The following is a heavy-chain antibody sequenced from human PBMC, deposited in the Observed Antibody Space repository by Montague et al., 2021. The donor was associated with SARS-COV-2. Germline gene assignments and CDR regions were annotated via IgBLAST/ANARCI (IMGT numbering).Heavy chain of an antibody. D-gene: IGHD6-13*01. V-gene: IGHV4-39*07. J-gene: IGHJ6*02. Sequence: SETLSLTCTVSGGSISSSSYYWGWIRQPPGKGLEWIGSIYYSGSTYYNPSLESRVTISVDTSKNQFSLKLSSVTAADTAVYYCARVGRQQLVRLSGMDVWGQGTTVTASS. CDR3: ARVGRQQLVRLSGMDV. CDR2: IYYSGST. CDR1: GGSISSSSYY.